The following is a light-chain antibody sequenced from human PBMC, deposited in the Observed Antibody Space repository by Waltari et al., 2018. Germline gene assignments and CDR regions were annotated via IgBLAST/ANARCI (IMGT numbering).Light chain of an antibody. J-gene: IGLJ2*01. CDR3: CSSVVSYTVV. Sequence: QSALTQPRSVSGSPGQSVTVPCPGTSTNVGTYKYISWYQHHPGRAPNLSIVDANKRPSGVPDRCSGSKSDTTASLTISGLRPEDEAYYYGCSSVVSYTVVFGGGTKVTVL. CDR2: DAN. CDR1: STNVGTYKY. V-gene: IGLV2-11*01.